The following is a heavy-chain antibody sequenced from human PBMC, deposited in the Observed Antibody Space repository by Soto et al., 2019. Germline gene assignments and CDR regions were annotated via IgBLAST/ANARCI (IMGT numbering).Heavy chain of an antibody. CDR3: TTPRNIVVVVADYYYYGMDV. D-gene: IGHD2-15*01. V-gene: IGHV3-73*01. J-gene: IGHJ6*02. CDR1: GFTFSGSA. Sequence: GGSLRLSCAASGFTFSGSAMHWVRQASGKGLEWVGRIRSKANSYATAYAASVKGRFTISRDDSKNTAYLQMNSLKTEDTAVYYCTTPRNIVVVVADYYYYGMDVWGQGTTVTVSS. CDR2: IRSKANSYAT.